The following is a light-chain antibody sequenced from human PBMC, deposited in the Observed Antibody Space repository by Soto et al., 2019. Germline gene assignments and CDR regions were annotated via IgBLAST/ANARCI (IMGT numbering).Light chain of an antibody. V-gene: IGKV1-39*01. CDR1: QSISAY. J-gene: IGKJ4*01. CDR2: TAS. CDR3: QQSYTIPT. Sequence: DIQMTQSPSSLSASVGDRVTITCRASQSISAYLNWYQQKLGKAPKLLIHTASTLQSGVPSRFSGSAAGTDFTLTISSLQPEDSATYYCQQSYTIPTCGGGTKVEIK.